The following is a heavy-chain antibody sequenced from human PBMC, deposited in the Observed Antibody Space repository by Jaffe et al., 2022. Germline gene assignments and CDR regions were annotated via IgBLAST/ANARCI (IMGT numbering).Heavy chain of an antibody. CDR2: IYHSGST. J-gene: IGHJ4*02. Sequence: QVQLQESGPGLVKPSETLSLTCAVSGYSISSGYYWGWIRQPPGKGLEWIGSIYHSGSTYYNPSLKSRVTISVDTSKNQFSLKLSSVTAADTAVYYCARHVTETGSGWHLGDYFDYWGQGTLVTVSS. D-gene: IGHD6-19*01. CDR1: GYSISSGYY. CDR3: ARHVTETGSGWHLGDYFDY. V-gene: IGHV4-38-2*01.